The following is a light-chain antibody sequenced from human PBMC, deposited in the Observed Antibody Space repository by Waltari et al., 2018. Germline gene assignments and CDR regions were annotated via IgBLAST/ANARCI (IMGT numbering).Light chain of an antibody. CDR1: PSVLYSFNNKNY. CDR3: QQYYTTPPT. J-gene: IGKJ5*01. V-gene: IGKV4-1*01. Sequence: DIVMTQSPDSLAASLGERCPLSWKSSPSVLYSFNNKNYLAWYQQKPGQPPKLFIYWPSTRESGVPDRFSGSGSATDFTLTISSLQAEDVAVYYCQQYYTTPPTFGQGTRLEIK. CDR2: WPS.